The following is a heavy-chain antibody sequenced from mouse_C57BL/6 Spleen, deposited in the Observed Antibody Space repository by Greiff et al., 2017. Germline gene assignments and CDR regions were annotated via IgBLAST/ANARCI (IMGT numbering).Heavy chain of an antibody. J-gene: IGHJ3*01. CDR1: GFTFSSYA. Sequence: EVKLVESGEGLVKPGGSLKLSCAASGFTFSSYAMSWVRQTPEKRLEWVAYISSGGDYIYYADTVKGRFTISRDNARNTRYLQMSSLKSEDTAMYYCTREDYGSSYEISYWGQGTLVTVSA. CDR2: ISSGGDYI. V-gene: IGHV5-9-1*02. D-gene: IGHD1-1*01. CDR3: TREDYGSSYEISY.